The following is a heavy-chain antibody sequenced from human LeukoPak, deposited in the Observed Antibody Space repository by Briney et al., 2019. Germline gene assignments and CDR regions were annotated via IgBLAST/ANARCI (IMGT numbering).Heavy chain of an antibody. CDR1: GGSISSYY. D-gene: IGHD3-9*01. J-gene: IGHJ6*02. Sequence: SETLSLTCTVSGGSISSYYWSWIRQPPGKGLEWIGYIYYSGSTNYHPSLKSRVTISVDTSKNQFSLKLSSVTAADTAVYYCARHFDWSHYYYGMDVWGQGTTVTVSS. CDR3: ARHFDWSHYYYGMDV. V-gene: IGHV4-59*08. CDR2: IYYSGST.